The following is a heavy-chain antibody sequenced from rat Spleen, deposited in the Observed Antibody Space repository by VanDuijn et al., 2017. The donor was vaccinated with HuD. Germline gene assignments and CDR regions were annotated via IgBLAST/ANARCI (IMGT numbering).Heavy chain of an antibody. CDR3: VRQGYLRDWYFDF. Sequence: EVQLVESGGGLVQPGRSLKLSCTVSGFTFSDFYMAWVRQAPKKGLEWVAFINIGGGDTYYRDSVKGRFTISRENAENTVYLQMNSLRSEDTATYYCVRQGYLRDWYFDFWGPGTMVAVSS. D-gene: IGHD2-7*01. V-gene: IGHV5-25*01. CDR2: INIGGGDT. CDR1: GFTFSDFY. J-gene: IGHJ1*01.